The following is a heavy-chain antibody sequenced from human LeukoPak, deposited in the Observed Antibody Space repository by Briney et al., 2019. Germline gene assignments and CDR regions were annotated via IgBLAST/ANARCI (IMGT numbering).Heavy chain of an antibody. V-gene: IGHV3-74*01. CDR1: RFPFSSYW. Sequence: GGSLRLSCAASRFPFSSYWMHWVRQAPGKGLVWVSRINGDGSITTYADSVKGRFTISRDNAKNMLYLQMNSLRAEDTAVYYCAKAISSYCSGGSCYYFDYWGQGTLVTVSS. CDR2: INGDGSIT. D-gene: IGHD2-15*01. CDR3: AKAISSYCSGGSCYYFDY. J-gene: IGHJ4*02.